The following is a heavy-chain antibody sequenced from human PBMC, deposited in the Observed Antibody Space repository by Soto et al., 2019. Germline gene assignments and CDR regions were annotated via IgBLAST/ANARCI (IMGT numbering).Heavy chain of an antibody. CDR3: AREARGLRFLEWLLGY. J-gene: IGHJ4*02. CDR1: GYTFTSYA. D-gene: IGHD3-3*01. Sequence: ASVKVSCKASGYTFTSYAMHWVRQAPGQRLEWMGWINAGNGNTKYSQKFQGRVTITRDTSASTAYMELSSLRSEDTAVYYCAREARGLRFLEWLLGYWGQGTLVTVSS. CDR2: INAGNGNT. V-gene: IGHV1-3*01.